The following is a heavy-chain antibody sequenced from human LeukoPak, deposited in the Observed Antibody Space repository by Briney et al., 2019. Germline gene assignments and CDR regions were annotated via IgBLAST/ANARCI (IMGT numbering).Heavy chain of an antibody. CDR1: GFTFSSYG. CDR2: IWYDGSNK. J-gene: IGHJ6*04. Sequence: GGSLRLSCAASGFTFSSYGMHWVRQAPGKGLEWVAVIWYDGSNKYYADSVKGRFTISRDNSKNTLYLQMNSLRAEDTAVYYCARDMHYYYGMYVWGEGTTVTVSS. D-gene: IGHD2-2*01. CDR3: ARDMHYYYGMYV. V-gene: IGHV3-33*01.